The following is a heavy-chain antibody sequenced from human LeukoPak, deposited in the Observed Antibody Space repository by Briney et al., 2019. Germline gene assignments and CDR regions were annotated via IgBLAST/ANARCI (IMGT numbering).Heavy chain of an antibody. CDR2: IIPIFGTA. V-gene: IGHV1-69*05. D-gene: IGHD3-10*01. J-gene: IGHJ3*02. CDR3: ARDPGVYYGSGSYAFDI. CDR1: GGTFSSYA. Sequence: SVKVSCKASGGTFSSYAISWVRQAPGQGLEWMGGIIPIFGTANYAQKFQGRVTITTDESTSTAYMELSSLRSEDTAVYYCARDPGVYYGSGSYAFDIWGQGTMVTVSS.